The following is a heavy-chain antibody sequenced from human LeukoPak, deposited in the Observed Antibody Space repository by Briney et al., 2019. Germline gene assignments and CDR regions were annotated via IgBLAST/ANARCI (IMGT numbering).Heavy chain of an antibody. J-gene: IGHJ6*03. CDR2: IYYSGST. D-gene: IGHD2-15*01. Sequence: SETLSLTCTVSGGSISSSSYYWGWIRQPPGKGLEWIGSIYYSGSTYYNPSLKSRVTISVDTSKNQFSLKLSSVTAADTAAYYCARLGYCSGGSCYYYYYMDVWGKGTTVTVSS. V-gene: IGHV4-39*07. CDR3: ARLGYCSGGSCYYYYYMDV. CDR1: GGSISSSSYY.